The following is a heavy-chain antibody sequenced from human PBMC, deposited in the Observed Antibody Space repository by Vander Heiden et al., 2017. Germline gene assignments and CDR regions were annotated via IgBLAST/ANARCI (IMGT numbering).Heavy chain of an antibody. J-gene: IGHJ4*02. CDR3: ARKTYFDY. CDR2: ISSVSSTI. V-gene: IGHV3-48*02. Sequence: ESGGGLAQPGGSLRPSCDAAGCDFRSYSMKWGCQAPGKGLEWVSFISSVSSTIYYADSGKGRFTIARDNAKNSLYLQMNSLRDEDTAVYYCARKTYFDYWGQGTLVTVSS. CDR1: GCDFRSYS.